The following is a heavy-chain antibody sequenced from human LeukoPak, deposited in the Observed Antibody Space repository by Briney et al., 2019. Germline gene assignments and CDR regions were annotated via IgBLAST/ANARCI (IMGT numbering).Heavy chain of an antibody. Sequence: PGGSLRLSCAASGFIVSSNYMSWVRQAPGKGLEWVSVIYTGGNTYYADSVKGRFTVSRDNSKNTLHLQMNSLRVEDTAVYYCARVKVSAFDYWGQGTLVTVSS. CDR1: GFIVSSNY. V-gene: IGHV3-53*01. CDR3: ARVKVSAFDY. CDR2: IYTGGNT. J-gene: IGHJ4*02. D-gene: IGHD2-2*01.